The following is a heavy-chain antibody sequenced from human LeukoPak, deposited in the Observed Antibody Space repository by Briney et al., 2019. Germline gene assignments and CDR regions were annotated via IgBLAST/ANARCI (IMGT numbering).Heavy chain of an antibody. J-gene: IGHJ6*02. CDR2: ISSSGGST. CDR1: GFTFSSYA. CDR3: AKDLGYGDYGYYYYYGMDV. V-gene: IGHV3-23*01. D-gene: IGHD4-17*01. Sequence: GGSLRLSCAASGFTFSSYAMSWVRQAPGKGLEWVSSISSSGGSTYYVDSVKGRFTISRDNSKNTLYLQMNSLRAEDTAVYYCAKDLGYGDYGYYYYYGMDVWGQGTTVTVSS.